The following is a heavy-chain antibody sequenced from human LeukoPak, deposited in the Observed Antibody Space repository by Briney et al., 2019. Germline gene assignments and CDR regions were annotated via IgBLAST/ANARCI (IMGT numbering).Heavy chain of an antibody. D-gene: IGHD5-18*01. J-gene: IGHJ3*02. CDR2: ISGSGGST. CDR1: GFTFSSYW. V-gene: IGHV3-23*01. CDR3: AKSVDTAMVRRTAFDI. Sequence: GGSLRLSCAASGFTFSSYWMHWVRQAPGKGLEWVSAISGSGGSTYYADSVKGRFTISRDNSKNTLYLQMNSLRAEDTAVYYCAKSVDTAMVRRTAFDIWGQGTMVTVSS.